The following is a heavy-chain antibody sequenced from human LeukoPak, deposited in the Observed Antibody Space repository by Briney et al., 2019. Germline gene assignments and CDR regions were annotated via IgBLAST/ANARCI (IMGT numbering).Heavy chain of an antibody. V-gene: IGHV3-72*01. CDR1: GFSFSDYY. J-gene: IGHJ4*02. Sequence: GGSLRLSCAASGFSFSDYYMDWVRQAPGKGLEWVGRTRNKANSYTTEYAASVKGRFTISRDDSKNSLYLQMNSLKTEDTAVYYCARTNYYDSSGYFIDYWGQGTLVTVSS. CDR3: ARTNYYDSSGYFIDY. D-gene: IGHD3-22*01. CDR2: TRNKANSYTT.